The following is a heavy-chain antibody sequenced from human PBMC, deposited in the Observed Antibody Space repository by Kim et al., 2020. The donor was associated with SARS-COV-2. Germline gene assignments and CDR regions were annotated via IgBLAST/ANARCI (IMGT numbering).Heavy chain of an antibody. CDR3: AEDPPRWDQSYYAMDI. J-gene: IGHJ6*02. Sequence: DSVKGRFTISRDNSNNMLYLQMTSRGAEDTAVYYCAEDPPRWDQSYYAMDIWGQGTAVIVSS. D-gene: IGHD1-26*01. V-gene: IGHV3-23*01.